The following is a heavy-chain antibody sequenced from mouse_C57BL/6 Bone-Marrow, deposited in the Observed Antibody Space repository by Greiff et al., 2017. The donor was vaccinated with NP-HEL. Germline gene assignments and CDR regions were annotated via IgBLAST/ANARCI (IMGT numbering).Heavy chain of an antibody. J-gene: IGHJ1*03. CDR2: IYPRSGNT. Sequence: QVHVKQSGAELARPGASVKLSCKASGYTFTSYGISWVKQRTGQGLEWIGEIYPRSGNTYYNEKFKGKATLTADKSSSTAYMELRRLTSEDSAVYFCARKGVHGSNWYFDVWGTERPVTVSS. CDR3: ARKGVHGSNWYFDV. CDR1: GYTFTSYG. D-gene: IGHD1-1*01. V-gene: IGHV1-81*01.